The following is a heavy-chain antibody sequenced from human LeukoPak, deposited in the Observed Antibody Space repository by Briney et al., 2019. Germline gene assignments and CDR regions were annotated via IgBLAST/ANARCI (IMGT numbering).Heavy chain of an antibody. CDR3: ARRVEGSGIAAAGTSSSAFDI. Sequence: ASVKVSCKASGYTFTSYAIHWVRQAPGQRLEWMGWINADNGNTKYSQKFQERVTITRNTSISTAYMELSSLRSEDTAVYYCARRVEGSGIAAAGTSSSAFDIWGQGTMVTVSS. J-gene: IGHJ3*02. D-gene: IGHD6-13*01. CDR1: GYTFTSYA. V-gene: IGHV1-3*01. CDR2: INADNGNT.